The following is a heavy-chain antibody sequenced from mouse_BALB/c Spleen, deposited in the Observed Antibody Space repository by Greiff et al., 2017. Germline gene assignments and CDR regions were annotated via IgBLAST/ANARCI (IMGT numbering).Heavy chain of an antibody. CDR1: GYTFTDYA. CDR2: ISTYSGNT. V-gene: IGHV1-67*01. D-gene: IGHD2-1*01. Sequence: VQVQQSGPELVRPGVSVKISCKASGYTFTDYAMHWVKQSHAKSLEWIGVISTYSGNTNYNQKFKGKATMTVDNSSSTAYMELARLTSEDSAIYYCARSGNYYYFDYWGQGTTLTVSS. CDR3: ARSGNYYYFDY. J-gene: IGHJ2*01.